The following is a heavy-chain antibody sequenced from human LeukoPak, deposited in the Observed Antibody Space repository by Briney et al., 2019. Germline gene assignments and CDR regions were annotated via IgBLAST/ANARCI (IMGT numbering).Heavy chain of an antibody. J-gene: IGHJ4*02. CDR3: ARVDTAMVIDY. D-gene: IGHD5-18*01. CDR1: GGTFSSYA. V-gene: IGHV1-69*04. CDR2: IIPILGIA. Sequence: SVKVSCTASGGTFSSYAISWVRQAPGQGLEWMGRIIPILGIANYAQTFQGRVTITADKSTSTAYMELSSLRSEDTAVYYCARVDTAMVIDYWGQGALVTVSS.